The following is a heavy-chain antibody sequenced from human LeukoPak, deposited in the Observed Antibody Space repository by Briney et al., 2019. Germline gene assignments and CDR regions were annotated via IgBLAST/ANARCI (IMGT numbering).Heavy chain of an antibody. D-gene: IGHD2-15*01. CDR3: ARDPASGGFDS. CDR2: ISYDGSNK. V-gene: IGHV3-30*03. Sequence: GGSLRLSCAASGFTFSSYGMHWVRQAPGKGLEWVAVISYDGSNKYYADSVKGRFTISRDNSKDTLYLQMNSLRDEDTAVYYCARDPASGGFDSWGQGILVTVSS. J-gene: IGHJ4*02. CDR1: GFTFSSYG.